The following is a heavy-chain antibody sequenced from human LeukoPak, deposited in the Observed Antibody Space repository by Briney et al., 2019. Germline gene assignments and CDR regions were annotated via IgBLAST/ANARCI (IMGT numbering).Heavy chain of an antibody. CDR3: ATTGLTVVMLRYYFDY. Sequence: GGSLRLSCAASGFTFSSYAMSWVRQAPGKGLEWVSAISGSGGSTYYADSVKGRFTISRDNSKNTLYLQMNSLRAEDTAVYYCATTGLTVVMLRYYFDYWGQGTLVTVSS. CDR1: GFTFSSYA. J-gene: IGHJ4*02. CDR2: ISGSGGST. V-gene: IGHV3-23*01. D-gene: IGHD4-23*01.